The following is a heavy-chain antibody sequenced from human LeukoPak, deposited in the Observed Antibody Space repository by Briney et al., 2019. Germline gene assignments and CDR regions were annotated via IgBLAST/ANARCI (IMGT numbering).Heavy chain of an antibody. CDR3: ARGQALVEDADLDY. J-gene: IGHJ4*02. Sequence: GGSLRLSCAASGFTFSSYAMHWVRQAPGKGLEWVAVISYDGSNKYYADSVKGRFTISRDNSKNTLYLQMNSLRAEDTAVYYCARGQALVEDADLDYWGQGTLVTVSS. V-gene: IGHV3-30-3*01. CDR2: ISYDGSNK. CDR1: GFTFSSYA. D-gene: IGHD6-13*01.